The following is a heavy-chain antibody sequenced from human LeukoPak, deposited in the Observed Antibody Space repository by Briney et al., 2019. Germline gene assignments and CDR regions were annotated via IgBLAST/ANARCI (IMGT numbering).Heavy chain of an antibody. CDR1: GYTFTSYD. J-gene: IGHJ4*02. D-gene: IGHD3-3*01. CDR3: ARGLRTVYDFWSGCYSEGDY. CDR2: MNPNSGNT. V-gene: IGHV1-8*01. Sequence: ASVKVSCKASGYTFTSYDINWVRQATGQGLEWMGWMNPNSGNTGYAQKFQGRVTMTRNTSISTAYMELSSLRSEDTAVYYCARGLRTVYDFWSGCYSEGDYWGQGTLVTVSS.